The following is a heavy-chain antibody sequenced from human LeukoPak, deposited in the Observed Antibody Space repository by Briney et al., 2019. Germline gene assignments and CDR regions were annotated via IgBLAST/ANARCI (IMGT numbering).Heavy chain of an antibody. CDR2: ISGSGGST. CDR3: AKDRVVYYYDSSGYYAY. J-gene: IGHJ4*02. CDR1: GFTFSSYA. Sequence: GGSLRLSCAASGFTFSSYAMSWVRQAPGKGLEWVSAISGSGGSTYYADSVKGRFTISRDNSKNTLYLQMNSLRAEDTAVYYCAKDRVVYYYDSSGYYAYWGQGTLVTVSS. V-gene: IGHV3-23*01. D-gene: IGHD3-22*01.